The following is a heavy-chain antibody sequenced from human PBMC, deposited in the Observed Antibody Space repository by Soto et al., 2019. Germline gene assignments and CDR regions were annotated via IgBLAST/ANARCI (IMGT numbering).Heavy chain of an antibody. CDR1: GFTFSNAW. D-gene: IGHD3-3*01. J-gene: IGHJ3*02. Sequence: VGSLILSCAASGFTFSNAWMSWVRQAPGKGLEWVGRIKSKTDGGTTDYAAPVKGRFTISRDDSKNTLYLQMNSLKTEDTAVYYCTAYDFWSGYNIRGNAFDIWGQGTMVTVSS. V-gene: IGHV3-15*01. CDR3: TAYDFWSGYNIRGNAFDI. CDR2: IKSKTDGGTT.